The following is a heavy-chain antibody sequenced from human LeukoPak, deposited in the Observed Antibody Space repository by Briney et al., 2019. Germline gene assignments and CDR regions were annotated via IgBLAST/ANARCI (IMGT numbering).Heavy chain of an antibody. Sequence: GGSLRLSCAASGFTFSSYWMHWVRHAPGKGLVWVSRINSDGSSTSYADSVKGRFTISRDNAKNTLYLQMNSLRAEDTAVYYCARGGGSGSYWFYYYYGMDVWGQGTTVTVSS. CDR3: ARGGGSGSYWFYYYYGMDV. V-gene: IGHV3-74*01. J-gene: IGHJ6*02. CDR1: GFTFSSYW. D-gene: IGHD3-10*01. CDR2: INSDGSST.